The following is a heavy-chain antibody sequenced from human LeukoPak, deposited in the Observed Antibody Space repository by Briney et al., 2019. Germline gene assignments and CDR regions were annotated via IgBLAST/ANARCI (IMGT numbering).Heavy chain of an antibody. V-gene: IGHV4-39*07. CDR2: IYYSGST. CDR3: ARGRFKYYYGSGSYYDY. D-gene: IGHD3-10*01. J-gene: IGHJ4*02. CDR1: GGSISSSSYY. Sequence: PSETLSLTCTVSGGSISSSSYYWGWIRQPPGKGLEWIVSIYYSGSTYYNPSLKSRVTISVDTSKNQFSLKLSSVTAADTAVYYCARGRFKYYYGSGSYYDYWGQGTLVTVAS.